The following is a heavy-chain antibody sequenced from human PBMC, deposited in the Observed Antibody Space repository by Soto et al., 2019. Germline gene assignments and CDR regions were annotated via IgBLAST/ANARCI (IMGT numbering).Heavy chain of an antibody. CDR3: ARDNYDSSGYYYCPKLDY. V-gene: IGHV3-33*01. D-gene: IGHD3-22*01. Sequence: GGSLRLSCAASGFTFSSYGMHWVRQAPGKGLEWVAVIWYDGSNKYYADSVKGRFTISRDNSKNTLYLQMNSLRAEDTAVYYCARDNYDSSGYYYCPKLDYWGQGTLVTVSS. CDR1: GFTFSSYG. J-gene: IGHJ4*02. CDR2: IWYDGSNK.